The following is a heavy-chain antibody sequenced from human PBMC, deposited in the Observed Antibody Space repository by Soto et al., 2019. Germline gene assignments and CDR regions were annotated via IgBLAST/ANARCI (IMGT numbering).Heavy chain of an antibody. CDR1: AVGLKGCA. J-gene: IGHJ6*02. CDR3: VRAQLAARRYYYYGMDV. D-gene: IGHD6-6*01. V-gene: IGHV3-64*04. Sequence: LRLSCPAGAVGLKGCAVDCGLQGPGTKPEYVSAIIDTGSSTFHADSVKGRFTISRDNAKNSLYLQMNSLRAEDTAVYYCVRAQLAARRYYYYGMDVWGQGTTVTVSS. CDR2: IIDTGSST.